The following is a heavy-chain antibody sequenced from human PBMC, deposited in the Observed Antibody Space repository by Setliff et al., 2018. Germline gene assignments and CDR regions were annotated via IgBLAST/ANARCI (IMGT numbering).Heavy chain of an antibody. CDR3: ARSNYDILTRNWFDP. CDR2: INPNSGGT. V-gene: IGHV1-2*06. Sequence: ASVKVSCKASGYTFTSYAMHWVRQAPGQGLEWMGRINPNSGGTNYAQKFQGRVTMTRDTSISTAYMELSRLRSDDTAVYYCARSNYDILTRNWFDPWGQGTLVTVSS. J-gene: IGHJ5*02. D-gene: IGHD3-9*01. CDR1: GYTFTSYA.